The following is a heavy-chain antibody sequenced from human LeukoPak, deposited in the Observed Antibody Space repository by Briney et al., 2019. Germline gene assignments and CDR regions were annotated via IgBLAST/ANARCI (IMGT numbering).Heavy chain of an antibody. CDR3: ARTTVVKGGAFDI. Sequence: GGSLRLSCAASGFTFSSYVMHWVRQAPGKGLEWVTIIWFDGSNKYYADSVKGRFTISRDNSKNTLYLQMNSLRAEDTAVYYCARTTVVKGGAFDIWGQGTMVTVSS. D-gene: IGHD4-23*01. CDR1: GFTFSSYV. CDR2: IWFDGSNK. V-gene: IGHV3-33*01. J-gene: IGHJ3*02.